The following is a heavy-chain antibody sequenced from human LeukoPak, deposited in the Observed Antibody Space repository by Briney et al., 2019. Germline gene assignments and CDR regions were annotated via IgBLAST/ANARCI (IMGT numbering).Heavy chain of an antibody. D-gene: IGHD5-18*01. J-gene: IGHJ4*02. V-gene: IGHV3-23*01. CDR2: ISGSAHEI. CDR3: AGRVTGYSSGYVY. Sequence: GGSLRLSCVASGITFSNYAVSWVRQAPEKGLDWVSVISGSAHEIRYADSVKGRFTIPRDNSENIVYLQMNNLRAEDTAVYYCAGRVTGYSSGYVYWGQGTLVTVSS. CDR1: GITFSNYA.